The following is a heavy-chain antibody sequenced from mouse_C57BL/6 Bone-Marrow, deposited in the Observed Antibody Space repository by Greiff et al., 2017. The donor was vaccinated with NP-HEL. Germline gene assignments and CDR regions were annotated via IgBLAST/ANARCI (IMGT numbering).Heavy chain of an antibody. D-gene: IGHD2-2*01. V-gene: IGHV1-15*01. Sequence: QVQLKESGAELVRPGASVTLSCKASGYTFTDYEMHWVKQTPVHGLEWIGAIYPETGGTAYNPKFKGKAILTAAKSSSTAYMQLRSLTSEDSAVYYCTRSPSFMVTTPHYFDYWGQGTTLTVSS. CDR1: GYTFTDYE. CDR3: TRSPSFMVTTPHYFDY. CDR2: IYPETGGT. J-gene: IGHJ2*01.